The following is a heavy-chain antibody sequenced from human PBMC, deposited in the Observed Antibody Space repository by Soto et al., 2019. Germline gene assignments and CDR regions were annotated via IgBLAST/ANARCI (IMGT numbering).Heavy chain of an antibody. J-gene: IGHJ6*02. V-gene: IGHV1-69*05. CDR2: ITPLLGAA. Sequence: QVRLVQSGAEVKKPGSSVNLSCKASGGTFSNLAINWVRQAPGQGLEWMGGITPLLGAADYAQKSQCRVSFSTAEPPTTVHNELRSLKSDVTAMYYCGTDGQMMLFVVVAAPYALHVWGLASTVTVSS. CDR3: GTDGQMMLFVVVAAPYALHV. CDR1: GGTFSNLA. D-gene: IGHD2-15*01.